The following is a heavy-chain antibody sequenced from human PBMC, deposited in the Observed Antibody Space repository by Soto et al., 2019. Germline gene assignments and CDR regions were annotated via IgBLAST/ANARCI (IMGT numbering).Heavy chain of an antibody. V-gene: IGHV4-31*03. CDR1: GGSISSGGYY. Sequence: SETLSLTCTVSGGSISSGGYYWSWIRQHPGKGLEWIGYIYYSGSTYYNPSLKSRVTISVDTSKNQFSLKLSSVTAADTAVYYCARDAPIIAARLVSGYYYYMDVWGKGTTVTVSS. J-gene: IGHJ6*03. CDR3: ARDAPIIAARLVSGYYYYMDV. CDR2: IYYSGST. D-gene: IGHD6-6*01.